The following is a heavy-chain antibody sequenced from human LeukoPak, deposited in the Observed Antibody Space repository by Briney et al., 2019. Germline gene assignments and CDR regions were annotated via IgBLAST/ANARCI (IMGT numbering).Heavy chain of an antibody. CDR3: AKCNSGSSGWYVDY. D-gene: IGHD6-19*01. Sequence: GGSLRLSCVASGFTFSSSPMSWVRQAPGKGLEWVSSITGSGVGTFYADSVEGRFTISRDNSKNTLSLQMNSLRAEDTAVYFCAKCNSGSSGWYVDYWGQGTLLTVSS. V-gene: IGHV3-23*01. CDR2: ITGSGVGT. CDR1: GFTFSSSP. J-gene: IGHJ4*02.